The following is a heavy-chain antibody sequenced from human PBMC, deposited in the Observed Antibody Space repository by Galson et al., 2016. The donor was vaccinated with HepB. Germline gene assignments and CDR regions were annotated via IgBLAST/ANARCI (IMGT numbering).Heavy chain of an antibody. CDR2: IIPIFNTA. CDR3: ARFPRGGFGVPTPL. V-gene: IGHV1-69*06. D-gene: IGHD3-3*01. CDR1: GGTFSRYV. Sequence: SAKVSCKASGGTFSRYVISWVRQAPGQGLEYMGEIIPIFNTANYAQKFQDRIKITADKSTSTAYMELNTLGYEDTAVYYCARFPRGGFGVPTPLWGQGTLVTVAS. J-gene: IGHJ4*02.